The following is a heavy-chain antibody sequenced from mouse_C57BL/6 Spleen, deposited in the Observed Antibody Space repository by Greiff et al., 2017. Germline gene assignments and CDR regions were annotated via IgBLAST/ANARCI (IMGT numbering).Heavy chain of an antibody. V-gene: IGHV5-9-1*02. D-gene: IGHD1-1*01. CDR3: TREGFYYYGSRLYWYFDV. Sequence: EVKLVESGEGLVKPGGSLKLSCAASGFTFSSYAMSWVRQTPEKRLEWVAYISSGGDYIYYADTVKGRFTISRDNARNNLYLQMSSLKSEDSAMYYCTREGFYYYGSRLYWYFDVWGTGTTVTVSS. CDR2: ISSGGDYI. J-gene: IGHJ1*03. CDR1: GFTFSSYA.